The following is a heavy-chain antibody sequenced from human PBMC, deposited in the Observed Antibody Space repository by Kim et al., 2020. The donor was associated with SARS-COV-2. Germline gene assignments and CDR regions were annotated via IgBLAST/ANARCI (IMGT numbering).Heavy chain of an antibody. CDR3: ARGESSGYSDY. CDR2: T. V-gene: IGHV3-72*01. Sequence: TEYAASGKGRFTISREDSKNSLSLQMNSLKTEDTAVYYCARGESSGYSDYWGQGTLVTVSS. J-gene: IGHJ4*02. D-gene: IGHD3-22*01.